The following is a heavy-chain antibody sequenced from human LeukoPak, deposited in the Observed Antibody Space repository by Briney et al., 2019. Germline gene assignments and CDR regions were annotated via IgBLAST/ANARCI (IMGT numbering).Heavy chain of an antibody. V-gene: IGHV3-23*01. CDR3: AKSLTTVKRGNFDS. CDR2: ISGSGANT. D-gene: IGHD4-17*01. J-gene: IGHJ4*02. CDR1: GFTFSSHA. Sequence: GGSQRLSCAASGFTFSSHAMSWVRQAPGKGLEWVSVISGSGANTYYADSVKGRFTISRDNSKNTLYLQMNSLRAEDTAVFFCAKSLTTVKRGNFDSWGQGTLVTVSS.